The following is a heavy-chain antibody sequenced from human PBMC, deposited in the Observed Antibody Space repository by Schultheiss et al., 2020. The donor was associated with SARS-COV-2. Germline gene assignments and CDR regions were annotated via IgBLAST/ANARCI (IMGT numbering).Heavy chain of an antibody. CDR2: INHSGST. J-gene: IGHJ5*02. CDR3: VRDRRGFSQWLVHGWFDP. D-gene: IGHD6-19*01. V-gene: IGHV4-34*01. Sequence: SETLSLTCAVYGGSFSGYYWSWIRQPPGKGLEWIGEINHSGSTNYNPSLKSRVTISVDTSKNQFSLKLSSVTAADTAVYYCVRDRRGFSQWLVHGWFDPWGQGTLVTVSS. CDR1: GGSFSGYY.